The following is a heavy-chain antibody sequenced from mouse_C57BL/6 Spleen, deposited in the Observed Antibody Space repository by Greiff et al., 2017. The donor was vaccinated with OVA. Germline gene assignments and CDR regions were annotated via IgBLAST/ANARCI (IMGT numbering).Heavy chain of an antibody. D-gene: IGHD2-5*01. V-gene: IGHV5-17*01. J-gene: IGHJ2*01. CDR2: ISSGSSTI. CDR3: ARPDGIVTTYFDY. CDR1: GFTFSDYG. Sequence: EVMLVESGGGLVKPGGSLKLSCAASGFTFSDYGMHWVRQAPEKGLEWVAYISSGSSTIYYADTVKGRFTISRDNAKNTLFLQMTSLRSEDTAMYYCARPDGIVTTYFDYWGQGTTLTVSS.